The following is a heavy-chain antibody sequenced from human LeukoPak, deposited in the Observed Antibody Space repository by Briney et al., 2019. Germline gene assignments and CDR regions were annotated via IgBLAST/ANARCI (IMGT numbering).Heavy chain of an antibody. CDR3: ARDKISIYAFDM. Sequence: PSETLSLTCAVSDASISRHYLTWIRQPPGKGLEWIGYISYIGSTNYNPSLKSRVTISVDTSKNLFSLKLNSVTAADTAVYYCARDKISIYAFDMWGQGTMVTVSS. CDR1: DASISRHY. D-gene: IGHD6-6*01. CDR2: ISYIGST. V-gene: IGHV4-59*11. J-gene: IGHJ3*02.